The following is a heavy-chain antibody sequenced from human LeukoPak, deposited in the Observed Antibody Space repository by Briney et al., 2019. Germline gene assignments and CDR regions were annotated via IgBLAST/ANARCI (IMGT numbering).Heavy chain of an antibody. CDR1: GGSFSGYY. Sequence: SETLSFTCAVYGGSFSGYYWSWIRQPPGKGLEWIGEINHSGSTNYNPSLKSRVTISVDTSKNQFSLKLGSVTAADTAVYYCARANIAVALDYWGQGTLVTVSS. V-gene: IGHV4-34*01. J-gene: IGHJ4*02. CDR3: ARANIAVALDY. D-gene: IGHD6-19*01. CDR2: INHSGST.